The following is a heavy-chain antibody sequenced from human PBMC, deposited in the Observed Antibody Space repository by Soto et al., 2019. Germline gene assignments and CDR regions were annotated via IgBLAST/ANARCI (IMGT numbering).Heavy chain of an antibody. CDR2: IIPIFGTA. J-gene: IGHJ6*02. D-gene: IGHD2-2*02. CDR3: SRVRYCSSSSCYKGDYYYYGMDV. CDR1: GGTFSSYA. Sequence: QVQLVQSGAEVKKPGSSVKVSCKASGGTFSSYAISWVRQAPGQGLEWMGGIIPIFGTANYAQKFQGRVTITADKSTSSAYMEVSSLRSEDTAVYYCSRVRYCSSSSCYKGDYYYYGMDVWGQGTTVTVSS. V-gene: IGHV1-69*06.